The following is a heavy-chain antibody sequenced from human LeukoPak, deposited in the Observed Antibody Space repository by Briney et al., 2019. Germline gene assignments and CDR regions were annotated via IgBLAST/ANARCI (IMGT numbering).Heavy chain of an antibody. Sequence: SETLSLTCTVSGGSISSYYWGWIRQPPGKGLEWIGSIYYSGSTYYNPSLKSRVTISVDTSKNQFSLKLSSVTAADTAVYYCARHRGRYYDSSGVNPFDYWGQGTLVTVSS. CDR1: GGSISSYY. CDR3: ARHRGRYYDSSGVNPFDY. V-gene: IGHV4-39*01. CDR2: IYYSGST. D-gene: IGHD3-22*01. J-gene: IGHJ4*02.